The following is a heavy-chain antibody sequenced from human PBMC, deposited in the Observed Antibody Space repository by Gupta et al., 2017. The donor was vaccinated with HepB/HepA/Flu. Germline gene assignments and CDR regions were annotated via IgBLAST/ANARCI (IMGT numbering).Heavy chain of an antibody. CDR1: GGTFSGYT. Sequence: QVHLVQSGAEVKKPGSSVKVSCKTSGGTFSGYTVNWIRQAPGRGLEWMGRLIPHIKIEHYAKECKGRVTLTAENSAGTAERELTSLKSEEAAVXYXAGDSEXVSPDFPCYGMDVWGQGTTVTVSS. J-gene: IGHJ6*02. D-gene: IGHD2/OR15-2a*01. CDR3: AGDSEXVSPDFPCYGMDV. V-gene: IGHV1-69*04. CDR2: LIPHIKIE.